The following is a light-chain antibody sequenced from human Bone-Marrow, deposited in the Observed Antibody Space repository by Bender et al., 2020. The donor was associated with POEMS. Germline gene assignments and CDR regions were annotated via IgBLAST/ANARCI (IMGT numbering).Light chain of an antibody. CDR2: EVN. CDR1: SSYVGSYYL. J-gene: IGLJ2*01. Sequence: QSALTQPASVSGSPGQSITISCTGTSSYVGSYYLVSWYQQHPGRAPKLMIYEVNKRPSGVPDRFSGSMSGNTASLTISGLQPGDEADYYCSSYTTSSTLDVVFGGGTELTVL. CDR3: SSYTTSSTLDVV. V-gene: IGLV2-14*02.